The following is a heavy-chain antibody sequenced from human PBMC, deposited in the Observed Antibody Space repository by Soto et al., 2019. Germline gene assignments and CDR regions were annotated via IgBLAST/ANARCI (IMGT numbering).Heavy chain of an antibody. V-gene: IGHV1-69*06. CDR2: IIPIFGTA. J-gene: IGHJ6*02. Sequence: ASVKVSCKASGGTFSSYAISWVRQAPGQGLEWMGGIIPIFGTANYAQKFQGRVTITADKSTSTAYMELSSLRSEDTAVYYCARVQSGSYSGYYYYYGMDVWAKGPRSPSP. CDR3: ARVQSGSYSGYYYYYGMDV. D-gene: IGHD1-26*01. CDR1: GGTFSSYA.